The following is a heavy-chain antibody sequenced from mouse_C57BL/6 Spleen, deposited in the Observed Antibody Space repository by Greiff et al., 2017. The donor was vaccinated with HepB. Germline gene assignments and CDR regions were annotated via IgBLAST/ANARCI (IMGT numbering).Heavy chain of an antibody. CDR1: GYTFTDYY. D-gene: IGHD1-1*01. J-gene: IGHJ1*03. V-gene: IGHV1-26*01. CDR2: INPNNGGT. Sequence: VQLQQSGPELVKPGASVKISCKASGYTFTDYYMNWVKQSHGKSLEWIGDINPNNGGTSYNQKFKGKATLTVDKSSSTAYMELRSLTSEDSAVYYCARYPTVSPYFDVWGTGTTVTVSS. CDR3: ARYPTVSPYFDV.